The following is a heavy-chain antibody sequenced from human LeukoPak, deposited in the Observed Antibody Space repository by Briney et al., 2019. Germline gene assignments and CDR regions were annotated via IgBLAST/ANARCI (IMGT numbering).Heavy chain of an antibody. V-gene: IGHV3-7*01. Sequence: GGSLRLSCAASGFTFSSYWMSWVRQAPGKGLEWVANVNEDGSKKYHVDSMKGRFTISRDNAKNSLYLQVNSLRAEDTAVYYCAGAGDRGTVDFWGQGTLVTVSS. CDR1: GFTFSSYW. J-gene: IGHJ4*02. CDR2: VNEDGSKK. CDR3: AGAGDRGTVDF. D-gene: IGHD7-27*01.